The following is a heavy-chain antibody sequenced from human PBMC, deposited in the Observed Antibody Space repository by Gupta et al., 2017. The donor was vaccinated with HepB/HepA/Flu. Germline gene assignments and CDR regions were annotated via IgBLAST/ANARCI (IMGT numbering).Heavy chain of an antibody. CDR2: IDWDDDK. CDR3: ARTRTYGDYSHFDY. J-gene: IGHJ4*02. D-gene: IGHD4-17*01. CDR1: GFSLSTSGMR. Sequence: QVTLKESGPALVKPTQTLTLTCTFSGFSLSTSGMRVSWIRQPPGKALEWLARIDWDDDKFYSTSLKTRLTISKDTSKNQVVLTMTNMDPVDTATYYCARTRTYGDYSHFDYWGQGTLVTVSS. V-gene: IGHV2-70*04.